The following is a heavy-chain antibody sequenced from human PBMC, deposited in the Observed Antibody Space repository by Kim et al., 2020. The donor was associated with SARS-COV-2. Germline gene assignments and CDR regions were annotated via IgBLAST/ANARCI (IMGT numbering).Heavy chain of an antibody. D-gene: IGHD2-21*01. CDR3: AGAIGAGTVSAYSGAFG. CDR2: IRRKGSNK. V-gene: IGHV3-21*04. Sequence: GGSLRLSCAASGFTFSSFAMNWVRQAPGKGLEWVAAIRRKGSNKYSAESVKGRFTISSDNAKNTVSLQMKILRVEDTAVYYCAGAIGAGTVSAYSGAFG. J-gene: IGHJ3*02. CDR1: GFTFSSFA.